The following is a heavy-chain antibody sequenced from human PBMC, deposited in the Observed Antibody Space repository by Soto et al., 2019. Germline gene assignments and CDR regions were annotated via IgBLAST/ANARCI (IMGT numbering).Heavy chain of an antibody. CDR1: GFTFDDYA. CDR2: ISWNSGSI. J-gene: IGHJ4*02. D-gene: IGHD5-12*01. CDR3: ASVDLNY. V-gene: IGHV3-9*01. Sequence: GGSLRLSCAASGFTFDDYAMHWVRQAPGKGLEWVSGISWNSGSIGYADSVKGRFTISRDNAKNSLYLQMNSLRAEDTALYYCASVDLNYWGQGTLVTVSS.